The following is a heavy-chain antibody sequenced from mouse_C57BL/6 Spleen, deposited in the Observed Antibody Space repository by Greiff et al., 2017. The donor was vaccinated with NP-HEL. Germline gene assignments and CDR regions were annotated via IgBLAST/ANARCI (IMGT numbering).Heavy chain of an antibody. V-gene: IGHV1-66*01. Sequence: QVQLQQSGPELVKPGASVKISCKASGYSFTSYYIHWVKQRPGQGLEWIGWIYPGSGNTKYNEKFKGKATLTADTSSSTAYMQLSSLTSEDSAVYDCARGSNYAFDDWGQGTTLTVSS. CDR1: GYSFTSYY. CDR3: ARGSNYAFDD. J-gene: IGHJ2*01. D-gene: IGHD2-5*01. CDR2: IYPGSGNT.